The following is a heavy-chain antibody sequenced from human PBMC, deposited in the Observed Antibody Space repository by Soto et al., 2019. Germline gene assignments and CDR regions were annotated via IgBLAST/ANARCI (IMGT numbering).Heavy chain of an antibody. V-gene: IGHV3-53*01. CDR2: IYSGGYT. Sequence: EVQLVESGGGLIQPGGSLRLSCAVSGFTVSNNYMSWVRQAPGKGLEGVSVIYSGGYTAYGDSVKGRFTISRDNSKNTPFLKMKRLTADPPAGYYCATQPGGGGYWGQGTLVTVSS. D-gene: IGHD2-2*01. CDR3: ATQPGGGGY. J-gene: IGHJ4*02. CDR1: GFTVSNNY.